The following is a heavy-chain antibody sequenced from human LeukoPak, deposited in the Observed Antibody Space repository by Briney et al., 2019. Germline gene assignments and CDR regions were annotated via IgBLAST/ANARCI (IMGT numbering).Heavy chain of an antibody. D-gene: IGHD5-12*01. CDR1: GFTFSDYA. V-gene: IGHV3-49*04. Sequence: TGGSLRLTCTTSGFTFSDYALSWVRQAPGKGLEWVSLIRNKAFRETSEYAASVEGRFSISRDASKSIVYLQMNSLQTEDTAVYYCARAGIVAVIGYGMDVWGRGTTVTVSS. J-gene: IGHJ6*02. CDR2: IRNKAFRETS. CDR3: ARAGIVAVIGYGMDV.